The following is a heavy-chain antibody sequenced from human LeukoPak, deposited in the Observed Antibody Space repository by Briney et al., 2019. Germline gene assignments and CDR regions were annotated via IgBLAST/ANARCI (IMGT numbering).Heavy chain of an antibody. CDR1: GFTFSSYA. V-gene: IGHV3-30*04. D-gene: IGHD3-10*01. CDR2: ISYDGGNK. CDR3: ARAEVLWFGELLSSPFDY. J-gene: IGHJ4*02. Sequence: GGSLRLSCAASGFTFSSYAMHWVRQAPGKGLEWVAVISYDGGNKYYADSVKGRFTISRDNSKNTLYLQMNSLRAEDTAVYYCARAEVLWFGELLSSPFDYWGQGTLVTVSS.